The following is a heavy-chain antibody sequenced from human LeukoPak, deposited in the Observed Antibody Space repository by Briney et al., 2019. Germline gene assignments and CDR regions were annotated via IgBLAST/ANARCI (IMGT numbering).Heavy chain of an antibody. CDR1: GFTFSSYS. CDR2: ISGSGGIT. D-gene: IGHD6-19*01. CDR3: AKTTTGYSSGRYPGWPVDY. Sequence: GGSLRLSCAASGFTFSSYSMNWVRQAPGKGLEWVSGISGSGGITYFADPVKGRFTISRDNSKNTVYLQMNSLRVEDTAVYYCAKTTTGYSSGRYPGWPVDYWGQGTLATVSS. V-gene: IGHV3-23*01. J-gene: IGHJ4*02.